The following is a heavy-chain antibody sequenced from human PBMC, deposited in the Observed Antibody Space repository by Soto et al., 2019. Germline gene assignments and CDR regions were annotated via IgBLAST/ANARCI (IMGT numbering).Heavy chain of an antibody. Sequence: LRLSCAASGFTFRSYAMHWVRQTPGKGLEWVSGVSGSGTNSYFAESVKGRFTVSRDNSKNTFYLEMTGLRGDDTAVYYCAKGRSSAPDYFFDYWGQGILVTV. V-gene: IGHV3-23*01. CDR2: VSGSGTNS. D-gene: IGHD3-10*01. CDR1: GFTFRSYA. J-gene: IGHJ4*02. CDR3: AKGRSSAPDYFFDY.